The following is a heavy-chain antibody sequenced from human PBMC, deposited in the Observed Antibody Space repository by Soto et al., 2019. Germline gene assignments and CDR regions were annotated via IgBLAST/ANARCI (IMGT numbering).Heavy chain of an antibody. CDR1: GGSISSYY. D-gene: IGHD2-15*01. CDR2: IYYSGST. Sequence: SETLSLTCTVSGGSISSYYWSWIRQPPGKGLEWIGYIYYSGSTNYNPSLKSRVTISVDTSKNQFSLKLSSVTAADTAVYYCARAGYCSGGSCYSALVFAYWGRGTLDTVSS. V-gene: IGHV4-59*01. CDR3: ARAGYCSGGSCYSALVFAY. J-gene: IGHJ4*02.